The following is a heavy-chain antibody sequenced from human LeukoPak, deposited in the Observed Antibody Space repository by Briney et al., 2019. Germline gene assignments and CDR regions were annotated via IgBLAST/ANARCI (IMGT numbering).Heavy chain of an antibody. CDR2: FDPEDGET. V-gene: IGHV1-24*01. CDR1: GYTLTELS. Sequence: ASVKVSCKVSGYTLTELSMHWVRQAPGKGLEWMGGFDPEDGETIYAQKFQGRVTMTRNTSISTAYMELSSLRSEDTAVYYCARVSPTGEYGMDAWGQGTTVTVSS. J-gene: IGHJ6*02. CDR3: ARVSPTGEYGMDA. D-gene: IGHD7-27*01.